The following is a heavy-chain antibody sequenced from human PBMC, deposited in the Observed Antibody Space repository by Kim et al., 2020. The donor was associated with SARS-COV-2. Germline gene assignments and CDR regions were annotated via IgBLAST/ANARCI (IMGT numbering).Heavy chain of an antibody. CDR3: AKDHASSGGTSFDY. CDR2: SRNKGNNP. D-gene: IGHD6-19*01. V-gene: IGHV3-23*01. J-gene: IGHJ4*02. Sequence: GGSLRLSCKASGYTFSRYAMSWVRQAPGRGLEWVASRNKGNNPYYVDSVKGRVTPSRDNADNTLYLQMNSLRAEDTPLYFCAKDHASSGGTSFDYWGPGT. CDR1: GYTFSRYA.